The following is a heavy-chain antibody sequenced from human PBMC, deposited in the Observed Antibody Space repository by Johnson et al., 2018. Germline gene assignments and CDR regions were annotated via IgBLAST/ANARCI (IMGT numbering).Heavy chain of an antibody. J-gene: IGHJ3*02. D-gene: IGHD3-22*01. CDR3: AKAIFGYDSSGYHAFDI. V-gene: IGHV3-30*18. Sequence: QVQLVESGGGVVQPGRSLRLSCAASGFTFSSYGMHWVRQAPGKGLEWVAVISYDGSNKYYADSVKGRFTISRDNSKNTLCLQMNSLRAEDTAVYYCAKAIFGYDSSGYHAFDIWGQGTMVTVSS. CDR2: ISYDGSNK. CDR1: GFTFSSYG.